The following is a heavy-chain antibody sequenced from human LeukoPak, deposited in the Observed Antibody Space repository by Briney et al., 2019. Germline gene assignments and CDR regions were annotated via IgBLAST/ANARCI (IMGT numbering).Heavy chain of an antibody. V-gene: IGHV4-30-4*01. J-gene: IGHJ4*02. CDR1: AGSISGGDYY. D-gene: IGHD4-17*01. Sequence: PSQTLSLNCTVSAGSISGGDYYWRGIRQPPGKGLEWIGYIYYRGSTYYTPSRTSRVTMSLDTSNNQFSLKLSSVTAAATAVYYCPSGRAVTRVHFDYWGQGTLVTVSS. CDR3: PSGRAVTRVHFDY. CDR2: IYYRGST.